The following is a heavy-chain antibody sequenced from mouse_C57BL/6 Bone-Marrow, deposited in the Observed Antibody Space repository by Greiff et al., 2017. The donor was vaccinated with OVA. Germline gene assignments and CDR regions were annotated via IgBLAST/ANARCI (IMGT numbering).Heavy chain of an antibody. J-gene: IGHJ3*01. V-gene: IGHV5-2*03. CDR3: ARIYYEVGQFAY. D-gene: IGHD2-4*01. CDR1: EYEFPSHD. Sequence: EVMLVESGGGLVQPGESLKLSCESNEYEFPSHDMSWVRKTPEKRLALVAAINSDGGSTYYPDTMERRFIISRDNTKKTLYLQMSSLRSEDTALYYCARIYYEVGQFAYWGQGTLVTVSA. CDR2: INSDGGST.